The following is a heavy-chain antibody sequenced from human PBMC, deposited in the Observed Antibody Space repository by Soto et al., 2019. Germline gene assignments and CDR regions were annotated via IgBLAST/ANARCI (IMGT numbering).Heavy chain of an antibody. Sequence: ASVKVSCKASGYTFTSYGISWVRQAPGQGLEWMGWISAYNGNTNYAQKLQGRVTMTTDTSTSTAYMELRSLRSEDTAVYYCAREIMITFGGVIGTLGYWGQGTLVTVSS. D-gene: IGHD3-16*02. CDR1: GYTFTSYG. J-gene: IGHJ4*02. CDR2: ISAYNGNT. CDR3: AREIMITFGGVIGTLGY. V-gene: IGHV1-18*01.